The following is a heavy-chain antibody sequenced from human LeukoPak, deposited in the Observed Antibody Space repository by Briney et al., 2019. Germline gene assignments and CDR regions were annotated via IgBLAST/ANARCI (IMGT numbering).Heavy chain of an antibody. Sequence: SQTPSLTCAISGDSVSSNSAAWNWIRQSPSRGLEWLGRTYYRSKWYNDYGVSVKSRITINPDTSKNQFSLQLNSVTPEDTAVYYCAREASGIAAVGTSGFDYWGQGTLVTVSS. CDR1: GDSVSSNSAA. CDR2: TYYRSKWYN. V-gene: IGHV6-1*01. J-gene: IGHJ4*02. CDR3: AREASGIAAVGTSGFDY. D-gene: IGHD6-13*01.